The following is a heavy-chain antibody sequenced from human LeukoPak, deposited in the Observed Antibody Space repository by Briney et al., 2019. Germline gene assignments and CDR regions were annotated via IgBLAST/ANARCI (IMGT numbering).Heavy chain of an antibody. CDR3: TKGSSRTYYYYYMDV. D-gene: IGHD2-2*01. CDR1: GFTFSSYA. Sequence: GGSLRLSCAASGFTFSSYAMSSFRQAPGKGLEWVTAISGSGGSTYYADSVKGRFTISRDNSKNTLYLQMNSLRAEETAVYYCTKGSSRTYYYYYMDVWGKGTTVTVSS. J-gene: IGHJ6*03. CDR2: ISGSGGST. V-gene: IGHV3-23*01.